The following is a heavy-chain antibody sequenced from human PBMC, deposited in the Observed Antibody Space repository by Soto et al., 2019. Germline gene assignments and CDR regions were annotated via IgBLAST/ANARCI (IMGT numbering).Heavy chain of an antibody. CDR1: GDSMSSSDYY. CDR3: ARRTVIIRTFHSGLKTHCCDQ. J-gene: IGHJ4*02. CDR2: IYYSGST. Sequence: SETLSLTCAVSGDSMSSSDYYWGWIRQPPGKGLEWIGSIYYSGSTYYNPSLQSRVAISVDTSKNQFSLKLKSVTAADTAIYYCARRTVIIRTFHSGLKTHCCDQWGQGAQVTVSS. V-gene: IGHV4-39*01. D-gene: IGHD3-3*01.